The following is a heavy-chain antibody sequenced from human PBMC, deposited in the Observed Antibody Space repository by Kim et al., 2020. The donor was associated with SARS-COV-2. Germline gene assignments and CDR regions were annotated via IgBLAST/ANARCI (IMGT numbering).Heavy chain of an antibody. J-gene: IGHJ6*02. CDR3: TTDTIYYASSMDV. D-gene: IGHD3-10*01. Sequence: GGSLRLSCAASGFTFSNAWMSWVRQAPGKGLEWVGRIKSKTDGGTTDYAAPVKGRFTISRDDSKNTLYLQMNSLKTEDTAVYYCTTDTIYYASSMDVWGQGTTVTVSS. CDR1: GFTFSNAW. V-gene: IGHV3-15*01. CDR2: IKSKTDGGTT.